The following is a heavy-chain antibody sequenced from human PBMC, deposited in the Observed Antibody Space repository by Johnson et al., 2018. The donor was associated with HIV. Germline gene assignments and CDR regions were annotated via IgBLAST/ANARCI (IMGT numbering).Heavy chain of an antibody. CDR1: GITFSDYY. CDR3: AKDLITMIVVVIPEAFDI. CDR2: ISGGST. Sequence: QVQLVESGGGLVKPGGSLRLSCAASGITFSDYYMSWIRQAPGKGLEWVSYISGGSTYYADSVKGRFTISRDNSKNTLYLQMNSLRAEDTAVYYCAKDLITMIVVVIPEAFDIWGQGTMVTVSS. J-gene: IGHJ3*02. D-gene: IGHD3-22*01. V-gene: IGHV3-11*05.